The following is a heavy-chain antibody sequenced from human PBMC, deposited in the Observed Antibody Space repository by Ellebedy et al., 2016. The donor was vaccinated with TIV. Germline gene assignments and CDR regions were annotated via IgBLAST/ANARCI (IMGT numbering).Heavy chain of an antibody. CDR3: ARLGVAGTAEIFYYYGMDV. V-gene: IGHV5-51*01. CDR2: IYPGDSAT. D-gene: IGHD1-1*01. J-gene: IGHJ6*02. CDR1: GYSFTCYW. Sequence: GGSLKISCKGSGYSFTCYWLGWGRQLPGQALEWMGIIYPGDSATRYSTSLQGQVTSSADKSISTAYLQWSTLKASDTAMYYCARLGVAGTAEIFYYYGMDVWGQGTTVTVSS.